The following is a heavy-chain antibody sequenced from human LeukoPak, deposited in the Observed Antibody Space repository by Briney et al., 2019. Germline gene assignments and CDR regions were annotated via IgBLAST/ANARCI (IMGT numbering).Heavy chain of an antibody. D-gene: IGHD6-13*01. Sequence: SETLCLPCTVSGGSFSSSSYYWGWIRQPPGKGLEWIGTIYYSGSTYYNPSLKSRVTISVDTSKNQFSLKVSPVTAADTAVYYCARISGYRSNWSIDYWGQGTLVTVSS. J-gene: IGHJ4*02. CDR2: IYYSGST. CDR3: ARISGYRSNWSIDY. CDR1: GGSFSSSSYY. V-gene: IGHV4-39*01.